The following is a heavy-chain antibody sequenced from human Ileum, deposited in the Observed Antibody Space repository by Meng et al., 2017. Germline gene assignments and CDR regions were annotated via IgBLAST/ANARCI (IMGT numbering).Heavy chain of an antibody. CDR2: TYYNGSP. V-gene: IGHV4-30-4*01. CDR1: GGSFSSDNYY. CDR3: AREFYVDTAMVIDS. J-gene: IGHJ4*02. Sequence: QVQLQESGPGLVKPSQTLSLTCSVSGGSFSSDNYYWTWIRQTPGKGLEWIGLTYYNGSPFYNPSLRSRVTISVDTSKDQFSLRLDSVTAADTAVYYCAREFYVDTAMVIDSWGPGALVTVSS. D-gene: IGHD5-18*01.